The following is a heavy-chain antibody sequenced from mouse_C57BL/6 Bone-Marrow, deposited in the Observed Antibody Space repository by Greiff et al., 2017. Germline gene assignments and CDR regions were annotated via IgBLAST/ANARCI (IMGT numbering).Heavy chain of an antibody. CDR1: GYTFTSYW. J-gene: IGHJ3*01. Sequence: QVQLQQPGAELVMPGASVKLSCKASGYTFTSYWMHWVKQRPGQGLEWIGEIDPSDSYTNYNQKFKGKSTLTVDKSSSTAYMQLSSLTSEYSAVYYCARERNYGSSSWFAYWGQGTLVTVSA. CDR2: IDPSDSYT. V-gene: IGHV1-69*01. CDR3: ARERNYGSSSWFAY. D-gene: IGHD1-1*01.